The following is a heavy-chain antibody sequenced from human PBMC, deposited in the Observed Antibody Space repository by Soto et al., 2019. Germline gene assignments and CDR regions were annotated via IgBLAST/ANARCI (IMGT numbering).Heavy chain of an antibody. J-gene: IGHJ3*02. CDR1: GFTFGDYA. CDR3: TRPTVAVAGKGFAFDI. CDR2: IRSKAYGGTT. D-gene: IGHD6-19*01. V-gene: IGHV3-49*03. Sequence: PGGSLRLSCTASGFTFGDYAMSWFRQAPGKGLEWVGFIRSKAYGGTTEYAASVKGRFTISRDDSKSIAYLQMNSLKTEDTAVYYCTRPTVAVAGKGFAFDIWGQGTMVTVSS.